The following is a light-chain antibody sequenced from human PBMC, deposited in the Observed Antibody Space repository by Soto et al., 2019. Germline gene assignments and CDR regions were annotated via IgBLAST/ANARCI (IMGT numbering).Light chain of an antibody. CDR3: QQYNRLIT. Sequence: EIPMTQSPFTLSASVGNRVTNTCRASQTIDSWVAWYQQKPGKAPKLLVYDATSLESGVSSRFSGSGYGTDFTLSINNLQPDDFATYYCQQYNRLITFGQGTRLEIK. J-gene: IGKJ5*01. CDR1: QTIDSW. V-gene: IGKV1-5*01. CDR2: DAT.